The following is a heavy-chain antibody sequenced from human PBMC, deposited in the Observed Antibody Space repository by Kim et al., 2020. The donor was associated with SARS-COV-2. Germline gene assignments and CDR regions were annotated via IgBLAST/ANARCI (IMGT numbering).Heavy chain of an antibody. V-gene: IGHV3-23*01. Sequence: GGSLRLSCAASGFTFTSYAMAWVRQAPGKGLEWVSAISGGGGNTYYADSVKGRFTNSRDNSKDPLFLQMNSLRAEDTALYYCAKVGSSPSSYAQSWGQGTLVTVSS. D-gene: IGHD2-2*01. CDR2: ISGGGGNT. J-gene: IGHJ5*02. CDR1: GFTFTSYA. CDR3: AKVGSSPSSYAQS.